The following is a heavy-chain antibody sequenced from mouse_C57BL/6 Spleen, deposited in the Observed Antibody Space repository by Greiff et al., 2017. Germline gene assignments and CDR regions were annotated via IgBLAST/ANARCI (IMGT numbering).Heavy chain of an antibody. CDR1: GYTFTSYW. D-gene: IGHD2-5*01. V-gene: IGHV1-64*01. CDR3: ARDGEHSNPPSYAMDY. CDR2: IHPNSGST. J-gene: IGHJ4*01. Sequence: QVQLKQPGAELVKPGASVKLSCKASGYTFTSYWLHWVKQRPGQGLEWIGMIHPNSGSTNYNATFKSKATLTVDQSSSTAYMQLSILTSEDSAVYYCARDGEHSNPPSYAMDYWGQGTSVTVSS.